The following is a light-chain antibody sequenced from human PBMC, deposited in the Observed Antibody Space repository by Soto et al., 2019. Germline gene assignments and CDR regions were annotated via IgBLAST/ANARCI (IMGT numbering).Light chain of an antibody. CDR2: EVT. J-gene: IGLJ2*01. Sequence: QSALTQPASVSGSPGQSITISCTGTSSDVGGYNFVSWYQQHPGKAPKLIIYEVTDRPSGVSNRFSGSKSGSTASLTIFGLQAEDEADYYCSSYTRRNTLAFGGGTKLTVL. CDR3: SSYTRRNTLA. CDR1: SSDVGGYNF. V-gene: IGLV2-14*01.